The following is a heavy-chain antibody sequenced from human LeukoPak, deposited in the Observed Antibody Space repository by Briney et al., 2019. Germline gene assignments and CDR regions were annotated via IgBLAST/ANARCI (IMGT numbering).Heavy chain of an antibody. D-gene: IGHD1-1*01. V-gene: IGHV4-34*01. CDR3: ARGPTISETGYFDS. Sequence: SETLSLTCAVYGGSFSSYYWSWIRQSPGKGLEWIAEINHRGDDNYNASVKSRVTISVDTSKNQFSLKLTSLTAADTAVYFCARGPTISETGYFDSWGQGTLVTVSS. J-gene: IGHJ4*03. CDR2: INHRGDD. CDR1: GGSFSSYY.